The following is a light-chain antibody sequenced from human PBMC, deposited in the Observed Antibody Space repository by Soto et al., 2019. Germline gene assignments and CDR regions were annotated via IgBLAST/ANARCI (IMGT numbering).Light chain of an antibody. CDR2: GNS. CDR3: QSYDSSLSGWKV. Sequence: QSVLTQPPSVSGAPGQRVTISRTGSSSNIGAGYDVHWYQQLPGTAPKLLIYGNSNRPSGVPDRFSGSKSGTSASLAITGLQAEDEADYYYQSYDSSLSGWKVFGGGTKLTVL. CDR1: SSNIGAGYD. J-gene: IGLJ2*01. V-gene: IGLV1-40*01.